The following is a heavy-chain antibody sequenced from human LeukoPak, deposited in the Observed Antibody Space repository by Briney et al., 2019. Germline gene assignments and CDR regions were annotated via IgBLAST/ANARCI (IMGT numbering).Heavy chain of an antibody. CDR3: ARQFRYYYYMDV. V-gene: IGHV4-59*10. Sequence: SETLSLTCAVYGGSFSGYYWSWIRQPAGKGLEWIGRIYTSGSTNYNPSLKSRVTISVDTSKNQFSLKLSSVTAADTAVYYCARQFRYYYYMDVWGKGTTVTVSS. J-gene: IGHJ6*03. CDR2: IYTSGST. CDR1: GGSFSGYY.